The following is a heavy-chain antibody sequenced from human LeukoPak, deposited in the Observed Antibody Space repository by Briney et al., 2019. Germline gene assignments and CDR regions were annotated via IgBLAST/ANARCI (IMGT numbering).Heavy chain of an antibody. CDR3: AREEWGSSIAAQLYYFDY. CDR2: IIPILGTA. V-gene: IGHV1-69*05. CDR1: GGTFSSYA. J-gene: IGHJ4*02. Sequence: ASVKVSCKASGGTFSSYAISWVRQAPGQGLEWMGGIIPILGTANYAQKFQGRVTITTDESTSTAYMELSSLRSEDTAVYYCAREEWGSSIAAQLYYFDYWGQGTLVTVSS. D-gene: IGHD6-6*01.